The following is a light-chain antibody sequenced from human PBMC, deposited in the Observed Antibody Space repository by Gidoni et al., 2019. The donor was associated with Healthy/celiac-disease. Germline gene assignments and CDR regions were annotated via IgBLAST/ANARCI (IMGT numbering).Light chain of an antibody. CDR1: QSVSSN. V-gene: IGKV3-15*01. Sequence: DIVLTPPPATLSVSPGERATLSCRASQSVSSNLAWYQQKPGQAPRLLLYGASTRATGIPARFSGSGSGTEFTLTISSLQSEDFAVYYCQQYNNWPYTFGQGTKLEIK. CDR3: QQYNNWPYT. J-gene: IGKJ2*01. CDR2: GAS.